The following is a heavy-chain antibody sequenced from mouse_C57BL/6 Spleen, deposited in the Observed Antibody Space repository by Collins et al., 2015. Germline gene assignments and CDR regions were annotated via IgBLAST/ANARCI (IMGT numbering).Heavy chain of an antibody. CDR1: GYTFTNYW. D-gene: IGHD2-5*01. V-gene: IGHV1-53*01. CDR3: AREDYSNDYFDY. J-gene: IGHJ2*01. CDR2: INPSNGGT. Sequence: QVQLQQPGTELVKPGASVKLSCKASGYTFTNYWMHWVKQRPGQGLEWIGNINPSNGGTNYNEKFKTKATLTVDKSSSTAYMQFSSLTSEDSAVYYCAREDYSNDYFDYWGQGTTLTVSS.